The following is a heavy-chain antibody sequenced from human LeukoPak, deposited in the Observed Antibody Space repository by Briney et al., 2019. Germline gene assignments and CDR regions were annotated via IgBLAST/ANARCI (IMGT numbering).Heavy chain of an antibody. Sequence: PGGSLRLSCATSGFTFSSYWMHWVRQVPGKGLVWVSRVNGDGTSTSYADSVQGRFTISRDNAKNTLYLYMNSLRGDDTAIYFCVRSCSSGSSYGYKDYWGQGTLVTVSS. V-gene: IGHV3-74*01. J-gene: IGHJ4*02. D-gene: IGHD2-15*01. CDR1: GFTFSSYW. CDR3: VRSCSSGSSYGYKDY. CDR2: VNGDGTST.